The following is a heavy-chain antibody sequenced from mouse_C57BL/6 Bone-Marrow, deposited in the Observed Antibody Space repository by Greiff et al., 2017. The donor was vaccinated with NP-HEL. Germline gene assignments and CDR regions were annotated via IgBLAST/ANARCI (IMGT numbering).Heavy chain of an antibody. J-gene: IGHJ2*01. CDR1: GYAFSSSW. D-gene: IGHD4-1*01. V-gene: IGHV1-82*01. Sequence: QVQLQQSGPELVKPGASVKISCKASGYAFSSSWMNWVKQRPGKGLEWIGRIYPGDGDTNYNGKFKGKATLTADKSSSTAYMQLSSLTSEDSAVYFCEPGRRDFDYWGQGTTLTVSS. CDR3: EPGRRDFDY. CDR2: IYPGDGDT.